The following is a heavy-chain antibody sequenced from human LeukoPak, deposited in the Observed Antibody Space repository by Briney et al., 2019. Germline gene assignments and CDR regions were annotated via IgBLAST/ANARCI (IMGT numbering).Heavy chain of an antibody. CDR2: INHSGST. V-gene: IGHV4-34*01. D-gene: IGHD5-12*01. CDR3: ARAPVGGYDP. J-gene: IGHJ5*02. CDR1: GGSISSYY. Sequence: SETLSLTCTVSGGSISSYYWSWIRQPPGKGLEWIGEINHSGSTNYNPSLKSRVTISVDTSKNQFSLKLSSVTAADTAVYYCARAPVGGYDPWGQGTLVTVSS.